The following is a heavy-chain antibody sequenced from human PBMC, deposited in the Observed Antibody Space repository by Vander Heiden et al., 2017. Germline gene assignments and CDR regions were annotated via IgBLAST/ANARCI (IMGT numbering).Heavy chain of an antibody. J-gene: IGHJ4*02. CDR1: GYTLTELS. Sequence: HAQLVQSWAEVNQPGASVKVSCKVSGYTLTELSITWVRQAPGKGLEWMGGFDPEDGETIDAQKFQGRVTMTEDTSTDTAYMELSSLRSEDTAVYYCATGVVLALPGLDYWGQGTRVTVSS. D-gene: IGHD3-3*02. V-gene: IGHV1-24*01. CDR3: ATGVVLALPGLDY. CDR2: FDPEDGET.